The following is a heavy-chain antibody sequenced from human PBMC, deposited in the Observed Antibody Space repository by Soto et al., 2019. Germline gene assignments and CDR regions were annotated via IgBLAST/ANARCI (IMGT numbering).Heavy chain of an antibody. J-gene: IGHJ6*02. D-gene: IGHD3-10*01. CDR3: AKVGLWFGVYGMDV. CDR1: GFTFSSYG. V-gene: IGHV3-30*18. Sequence: GGSLRLSCAASGFTFSSYGMHWVRQAPGKGLEWVAVISYDGSNKYYADSVKGRFTISRDNSKNTLYLQMNSLRAEDMAVYYCAKVGLWFGVYGMDVWGQGTTVTVSS. CDR2: ISYDGSNK.